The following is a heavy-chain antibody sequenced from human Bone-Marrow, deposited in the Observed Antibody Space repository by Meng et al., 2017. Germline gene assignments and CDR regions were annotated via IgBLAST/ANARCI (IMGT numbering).Heavy chain of an antibody. J-gene: IGHJ3*02. CDR2: ISSSSSYI. CDR1: GFTFSSYS. Sequence: GGSLRLSCAASGFTFSSYSMNWVRQAPGKGLEWVSSISSSSSYIYYADSVKGRFTISRDNAKNLLYLQMNSLRAEDTAVYYCATNYYDSSGSLKFDAFDIWGQGTVV. CDR3: ATNYYDSSGSLKFDAFDI. V-gene: IGHV3-21*01. D-gene: IGHD3-22*01.